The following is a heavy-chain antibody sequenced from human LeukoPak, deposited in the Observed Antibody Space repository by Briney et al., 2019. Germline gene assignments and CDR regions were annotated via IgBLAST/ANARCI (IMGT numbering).Heavy chain of an antibody. CDR3: AKTYGSGSYYKGNWFDP. D-gene: IGHD3-10*01. CDR2: ISGSGGST. J-gene: IGHJ5*02. V-gene: IGHV3-23*01. CDR1: GFTFSSYA. Sequence: GGSLRLSCAASGFTFSSYAMSWVRQAPGKGLEWVSAISGSGGSTYYADSVKGRFTISRDNSKNTLYLQMNSLRAEDTAVYYCAKTYGSGSYYKGNWFDPWGQGTLVTVSS.